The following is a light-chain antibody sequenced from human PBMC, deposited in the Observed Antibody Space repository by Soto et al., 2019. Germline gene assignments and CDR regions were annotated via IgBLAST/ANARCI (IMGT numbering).Light chain of an antibody. J-gene: IGKJ2*01. CDR3: QQSYTPPHT. CDR1: QSISHF. Sequence: DIQMSQSPPSLSASVGDKVTITCRPSQSISHFLNWYQQKPGKAPKLLIYTASSLQSGVPSRFSGSGSGTHFTLTDSSLQPEYSATYFCQQSYTPPHTFGQGTKLEIK. V-gene: IGKV1-39*01. CDR2: TAS.